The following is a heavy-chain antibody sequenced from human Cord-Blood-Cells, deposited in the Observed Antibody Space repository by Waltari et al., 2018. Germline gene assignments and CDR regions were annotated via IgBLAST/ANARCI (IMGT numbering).Heavy chain of an antibody. Sequence: EVQLVASGGGLVKPGGSLRLSCAASGFTFSSYSMNWVRQAPGKGLEWVSAIRSSSSYIYDPDSVKGGFTISRHNAKNSLSLQMNSLRADDTAVYYCARDKAYYFDYWGQGTLVTVSS. CDR2: IRSSSSYI. CDR3: ARDKAYYFDY. CDR1: GFTFSSYS. J-gene: IGHJ4*02. V-gene: IGHV3-21*01.